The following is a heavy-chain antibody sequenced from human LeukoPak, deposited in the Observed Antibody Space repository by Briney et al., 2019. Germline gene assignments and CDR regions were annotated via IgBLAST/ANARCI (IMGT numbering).Heavy chain of an antibody. J-gene: IGHJ4*02. V-gene: IGHV3-21*01. D-gene: IGHD3-22*01. CDR1: GFTFSSYS. CDR2: ISSSSSYI. Sequence: GGSLRLSCAASGFTFSSYSMNWVRQAPGKGLEWVSSISSSSSYIYYADSVKGRFTISRDNAKNSLYLQMNSLRAEDTAVYYCAREYYYDSSGYSGPLDYWGQGTLVTVSS. CDR3: AREYYYDSSGYSGPLDY.